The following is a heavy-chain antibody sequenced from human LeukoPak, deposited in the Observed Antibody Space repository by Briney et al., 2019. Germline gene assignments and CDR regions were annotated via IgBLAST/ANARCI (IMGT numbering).Heavy chain of an antibody. V-gene: IGHV3-15*01. J-gene: IGHJ3*02. D-gene: IGHD2/OR15-2a*01. Sequence: GGSLRLSCAVSGVTVSKTWMSWVRQVPGKGLEWVGLIKSKGDGGTTDHAAPVKGRFTISRDDSKNTLNLQMNSLKIEDTAVYYCTTYNSRDAFDIWGQGTMVTVSS. CDR1: GVTVSKTW. CDR3: TTYNSRDAFDI. CDR2: IKSKGDGGTT.